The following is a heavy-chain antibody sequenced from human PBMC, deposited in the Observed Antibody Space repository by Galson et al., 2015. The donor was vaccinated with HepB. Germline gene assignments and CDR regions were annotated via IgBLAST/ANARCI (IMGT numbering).Heavy chain of an antibody. Sequence: SLRLSCAASGFTFSSYAMHWVRQAPGKGLEWVALMWYDGSNKYYADSVKGRFTISRDNPKNTLYLQMNSLRAEDTAVYYCARGSSLYGSGSYFDYWGQGTLVTVSS. CDR2: MWYDGSNK. CDR3: ARGSSLYGSGSYFDY. J-gene: IGHJ4*02. D-gene: IGHD3-10*01. CDR1: GFTFSSYA. V-gene: IGHV3-33*01.